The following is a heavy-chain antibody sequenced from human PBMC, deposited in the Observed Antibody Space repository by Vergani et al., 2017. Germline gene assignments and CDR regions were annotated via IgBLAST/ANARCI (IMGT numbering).Heavy chain of an antibody. CDR2: IYYSGST. V-gene: IGHV4-39*07. CDR3: ARVGSPGPVDY. CDR1: GGSISSSSYY. Sequence: QLQLQESGPGLVKPSETLSLTCTVSGGSISSSSYYWGWIRQPPGKGLEWIGSIYYSGSTYYNPSLKSRVTISVDTSKNQFSLKLSSVTAADTAVYYCARVGSPGPVDYWGQGNLVTVSS. D-gene: IGHD1-1*01. J-gene: IGHJ4*02.